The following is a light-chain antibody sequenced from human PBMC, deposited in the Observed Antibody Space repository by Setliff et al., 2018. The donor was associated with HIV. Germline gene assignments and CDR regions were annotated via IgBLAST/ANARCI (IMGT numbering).Light chain of an antibody. CDR2: SNN. V-gene: IGLV1-44*01. CDR1: RSNIGTNT. CDR3: AAWDDSLNGSWV. J-gene: IGLJ3*02. Sequence: QSVLAQPPSASGTPGQRVTISCSGSRSNIGTNTVNWYQQLPGTAPKLLIFSNNQRPPGVPDRFSGSKSGTSASLAISGLQSEDEADYYCAAWDDSLNGSWVFGGGTKVTVL.